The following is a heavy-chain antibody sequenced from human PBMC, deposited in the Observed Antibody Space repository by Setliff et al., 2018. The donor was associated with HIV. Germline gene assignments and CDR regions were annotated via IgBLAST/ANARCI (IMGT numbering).Heavy chain of an antibody. CDR2: INYSGET. CDR1: GASISGYF. J-gene: IGHJ3*01. Sequence: TLSLTCTVSGASISGYFWTWMRQVPGKGLEWLGYINYSGETNYNPSLRRRVTISIDTSTNQFSLKIDSMTASDTAIYYCARHAAATISSVWYANAAFDVWGQGTGVTVSS. V-gene: IGHV4-59*08. CDR3: ARHAAATISSVWYANAAFDV. D-gene: IGHD3-22*01.